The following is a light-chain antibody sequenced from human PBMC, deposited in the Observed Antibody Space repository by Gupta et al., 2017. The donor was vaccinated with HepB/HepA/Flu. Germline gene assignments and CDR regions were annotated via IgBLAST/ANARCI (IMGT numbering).Light chain of an antibody. Sequence: PPSTSGTPGQRVIISCSGSSSTIGRNTVDWYQQLPGTAPRLLIYNNNQRPSGVPDRFSGSKSGTSASLAISGLQSEDEADYYCAAWDDSLTGWVFGGGTKLTVL. CDR2: NNN. CDR3: AAWDDSLTGWV. J-gene: IGLJ3*02. V-gene: IGLV1-44*01. CDR1: SSTIGRNT.